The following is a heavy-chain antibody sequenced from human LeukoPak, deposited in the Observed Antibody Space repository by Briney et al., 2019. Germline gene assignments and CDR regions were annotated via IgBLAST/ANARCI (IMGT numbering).Heavy chain of an antibody. CDR2: ISWNSGNI. D-gene: IGHD3-16*01. J-gene: IGHJ4*02. CDR3: VGSQDGITFDY. CDR1: GFTFDDYA. V-gene: IGHV3-9*01. Sequence: GGSLRRSCAASGFTFDDYAMHWVRQAPGKGLEWVSGISWNSGNIAYADSVKGRFTISRDNAKNSLYLQMNSLRAEDTAVYYCVGSQDGITFDYWGQGTLVTVSS.